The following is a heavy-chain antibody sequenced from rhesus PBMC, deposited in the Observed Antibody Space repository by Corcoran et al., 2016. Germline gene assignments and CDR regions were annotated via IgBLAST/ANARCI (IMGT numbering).Heavy chain of an antibody. CDR2: VFGSSGST. J-gene: IGHJ5-1*01. V-gene: IGHV4-76*01. CDR1: GGPSCGGYY. Sequence: QVQLQESGPGLVKHSETLSLTCVVFGGPSCGGYYWSWFRQPPGKGLEWFGYVFGSSGSTNQNPSLKNRVTFSKDTSENQFSLKLSSVTAADTAVYYCARNYNFWSGYYGLDVWGPGVLVTVSS. CDR3: ARNYNFWSGYYGLDV. D-gene: IGHD3-3*01.